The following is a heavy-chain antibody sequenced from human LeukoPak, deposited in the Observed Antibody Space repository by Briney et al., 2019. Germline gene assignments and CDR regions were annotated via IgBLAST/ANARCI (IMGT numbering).Heavy chain of an antibody. D-gene: IGHD3-10*01. CDR3: ARVRHYQSMVGGVTIPYYFDY. Sequence: SETLSLTCAVFGGSISSGGYSWSWIRQPPGKGLEWIGYIYHSGSTYYNPSPRSRVPISEDRSKNQFSLKLTSVTAADPAVYSCARVRHYQSMVGGVTIPYYFDYWGQGTLVTVSS. V-gene: IGHV4-30-2*01. CDR2: IYHSGST. J-gene: IGHJ4*02. CDR1: GGSISSGGYS.